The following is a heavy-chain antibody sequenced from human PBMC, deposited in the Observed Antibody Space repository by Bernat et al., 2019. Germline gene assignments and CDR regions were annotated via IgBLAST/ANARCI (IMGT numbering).Heavy chain of an antibody. J-gene: IGHJ6*03. CDR3: TRDKNVGSTWCNYVDV. CDR1: GFALSTCA. D-gene: IGHD2-8*01. V-gene: IGHV3-21*01. CDR2: ISASSSNI. Sequence: EVQLVESGGGLVKPGGSLRLSCAASGFALSTCAMNWARKAPGKGLARVSYISASSSNIKYADSVNGRFTISRDNAKNSLYLQMDSLRAEDTAVYYCTRDKNVGSTWCNYVDVWGIGTTVTVSS.